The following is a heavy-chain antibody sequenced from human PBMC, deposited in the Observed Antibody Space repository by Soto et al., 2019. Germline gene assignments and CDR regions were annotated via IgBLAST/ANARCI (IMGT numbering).Heavy chain of an antibody. CDR1: GFTFSNYW. J-gene: IGHJ4*02. Sequence: EVQLVESGGGLVQPGGSLRLSCAASGFTFSNYWMSWVRQTPGKGLEWVANIKGDGSATYYPDSVKGRFTISRDNPQSALYLQMTALRAEATAVYSCAGDLVVLVGATEGSDYWGQGTLVTVSS. V-gene: IGHV3-7*01. CDR2: IKGDGSAT. D-gene: IGHD2-15*01. CDR3: AGDLVVLVGATEGSDY.